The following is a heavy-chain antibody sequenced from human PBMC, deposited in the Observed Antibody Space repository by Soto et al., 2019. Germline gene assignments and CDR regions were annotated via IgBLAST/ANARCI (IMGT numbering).Heavy chain of an antibody. J-gene: IGHJ4*02. V-gene: IGHV4-39*01. CDR3: ASQERYCSSTSCYWIFVY. CDR2: IYYSGST. CDR1: GGSISSSSYD. D-gene: IGHD2-2*01. Sequence: PSETLSLTCTVSGGSISSSSYDWGWIRQPPGKGLEWIGSIYYSGSTYYNPSLKSRVTISVDTSKNQFSLKLSPVTAADTAVYYCASQERYCSSTSCYWIFVYWGQGTLVTVSS.